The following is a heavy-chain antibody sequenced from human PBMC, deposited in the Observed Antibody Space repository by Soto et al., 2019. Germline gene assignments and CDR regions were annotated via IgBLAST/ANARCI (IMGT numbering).Heavy chain of an antibody. CDR2: MNPNSGNT. CDR3: AREVGSRIDY. CDR1: GYTFTSYD. J-gene: IGHJ4*02. V-gene: IGHV1-8*01. Sequence: QVQLVQSGAEVKKPGASVKVSCKASGYTFTSYDINWVRQATGQGLEWMGWMNPNSGNTGYAQKFQGRVTITRNSSLSTANMELSSLRSEYTAMYYRAREVGSRIDYWGQGILVTVSS. D-gene: IGHD6-13*01.